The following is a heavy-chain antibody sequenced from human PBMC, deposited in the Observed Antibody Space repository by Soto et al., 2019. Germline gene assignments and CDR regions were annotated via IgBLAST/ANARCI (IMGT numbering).Heavy chain of an antibody. D-gene: IGHD1-20*01. V-gene: IGHV4-59*01. CDR2: IYYSGST. CDR3: ARPTYNSGSPFDY. Sequence: SETLSLTCTVSGGSISSYYWSWIRQPPGKGLKWIGYIYYSGSTNYNPSLKSRVTISVDTSKNQFSLKLSSVTAADTAVYYCARPTYNSGSPFDYWGQGTLVTVSS. J-gene: IGHJ4*02. CDR1: GGSISSYY.